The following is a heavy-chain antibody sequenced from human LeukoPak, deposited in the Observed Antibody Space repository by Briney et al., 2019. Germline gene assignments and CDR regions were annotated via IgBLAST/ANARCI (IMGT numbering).Heavy chain of an antibody. Sequence: PSETLSHTCSVSGGLITDYYWSWIRQPPGKGLEWIGYISYTGSTTYNPSLQRRVTISKDTSTNEFSLKLSAVTAADTAVYYCASQAWGCGSGYYRWLDPWGLGTLVTVSS. J-gene: IGHJ5*02. CDR2: ISYTGST. CDR1: GGLITDYY. D-gene: IGHD3-10*01. CDR3: ASQAWGCGSGYYRWLDP. V-gene: IGHV4-59*08.